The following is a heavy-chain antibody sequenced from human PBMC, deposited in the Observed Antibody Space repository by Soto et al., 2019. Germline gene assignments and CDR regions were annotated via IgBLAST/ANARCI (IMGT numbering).Heavy chain of an antibody. J-gene: IGHJ5*02. CDR3: ARVEDIEYRSSSAWFDP. D-gene: IGHD6-6*01. V-gene: IGHV1-18*04. Sequence: ASVKVSCKASGYTFTSYGISWVRQAPGQGLEWMGWISAYNGNTNYAQKLQGRVTMTTDTSTSTAYMELRSLRSDDTAVYYCARVEDIEYRSSSAWFDPWGQGTLVTVSS. CDR1: GYTFTSYG. CDR2: ISAYNGNT.